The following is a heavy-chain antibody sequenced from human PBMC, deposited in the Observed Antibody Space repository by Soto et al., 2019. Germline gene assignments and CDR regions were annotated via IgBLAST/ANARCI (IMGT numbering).Heavy chain of an antibody. Sequence: SETLSLTCAVSSGSIDNVYWWSWVRQSLGKGLEWIGETSHDGVTNYNPSLEGRVTISVDTSKNQFSLKLSSVTAADTAVYYCARRLYYDSSGLEGGGMDVWGQGTTVTVSS. V-gene: IGHV4-4*02. D-gene: IGHD3-22*01. CDR2: TSHDGVT. CDR3: ARRLYYDSSGLEGGGMDV. CDR1: SGSIDNVYW. J-gene: IGHJ6*02.